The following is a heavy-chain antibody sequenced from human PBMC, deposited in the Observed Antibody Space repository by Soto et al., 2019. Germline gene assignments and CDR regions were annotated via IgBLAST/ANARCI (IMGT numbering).Heavy chain of an antibody. V-gene: IGHV3-23*01. CDR2: ISGGGSGA. D-gene: IGHD2-15*01. Sequence: EVQLLESGGGLVQPGGSLRLSCTASGFTFSDHAMTWVRQAPGKGLEWVSGISGGGSGAYYADSVKGRFTVSRANSKNALFVQMDSLGAEDTAVYYGAIELWWYTHWGQGTLVTVSS. J-gene: IGHJ4*02. CDR1: GFTFSDHA. CDR3: AIELWWYTH.